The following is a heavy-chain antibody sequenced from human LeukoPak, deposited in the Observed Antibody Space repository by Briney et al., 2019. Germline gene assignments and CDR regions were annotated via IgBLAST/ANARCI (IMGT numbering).Heavy chain of an antibody. CDR1: GGSISSSSYY. CDR2: IYYSGST. D-gene: IGHD3-22*01. V-gene: IGHV4-39*01. CDR3: ARHSYYHDSSTYYYFFDY. J-gene: IGHJ4*02. Sequence: SETLSLTCTVSGGSISSSSYYWGWIRQPPGKGLEWIGSIYYSGSTYYNPSLKSRVTIPVDTSKNQFSLKLSSVTAADTAVYYCARHSYYHDSSTYYYFFDYWGQGALVSVST.